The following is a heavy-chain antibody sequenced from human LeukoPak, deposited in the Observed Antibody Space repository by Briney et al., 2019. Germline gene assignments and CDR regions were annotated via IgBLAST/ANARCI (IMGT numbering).Heavy chain of an antibody. Sequence: GGSLRLSCAASGFTFSSYAMHWVRQAPGKGLEYVSAISSNGGSTYYANSVKGRFTISRDNSKNTLYLQMNSLRAEDTAVYYCARDGGYYDSSDYWGQGTLVTVSS. CDR1: GFTFSSYA. CDR3: ARDGGYYDSSDY. CDR2: ISSNGGST. D-gene: IGHD3-22*01. J-gene: IGHJ4*02. V-gene: IGHV3-64*01.